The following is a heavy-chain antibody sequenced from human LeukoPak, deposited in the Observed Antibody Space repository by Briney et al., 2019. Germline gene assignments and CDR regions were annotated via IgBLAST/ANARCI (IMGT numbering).Heavy chain of an antibody. Sequence: GGSLRLSCAASGFTFSSYWMSWVRQAPGKGLEWVANIKKDGSEKYYVDSVKGRFTISRDNAKTSLYLQMNSLRAEDTAVYYCARDPGLWLGELPWFDPWGQGTLVTVSS. J-gene: IGHJ5*02. CDR1: GFTFSSYW. CDR2: IKKDGSEK. CDR3: ARDPGLWLGELPWFDP. D-gene: IGHD3-10*01. V-gene: IGHV3-7*01.